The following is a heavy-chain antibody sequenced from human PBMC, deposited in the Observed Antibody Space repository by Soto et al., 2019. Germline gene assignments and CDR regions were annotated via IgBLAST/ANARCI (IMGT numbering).Heavy chain of an antibody. D-gene: IGHD5-18*01. CDR1: GGSISSYY. Sequence: SETLSLARTVSGGSISSYYWIWIRQPPGKGLDWIGYIYYSGSTNYNPSLKSRVTISVDTSKNQFSLKLSSVTAADTAVYYCARSRGYSYGYLGTMIVGRPGAFDIWGQGTMVTVSS. CDR2: IYYSGST. CDR3: ARSRGYSYGYLGTMIVGRPGAFDI. V-gene: IGHV4-59*01. J-gene: IGHJ3*02.